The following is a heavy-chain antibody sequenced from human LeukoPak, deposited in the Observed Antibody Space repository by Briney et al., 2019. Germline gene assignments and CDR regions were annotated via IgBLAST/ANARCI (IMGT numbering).Heavy chain of an antibody. CDR3: TLYNY. V-gene: IGHV1-3*03. CDR1: GYTFSNHD. D-gene: IGHD1-14*01. Sequence: GAPVKVSCKASGYTFSNHDIHWVRQAPGQRLEWMGWINAGNGDTKYSQEFQGRVTITRDTSATTAYMELSSLRSEDMAVYYCTLYNYWGQGTLVTVSS. CDR2: INAGNGDT. J-gene: IGHJ4*02.